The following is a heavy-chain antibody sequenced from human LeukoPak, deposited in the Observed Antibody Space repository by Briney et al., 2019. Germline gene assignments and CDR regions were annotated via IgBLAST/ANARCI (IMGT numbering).Heavy chain of an antibody. D-gene: IGHD3-22*01. CDR3: AREGGDSSGYLY. Sequence: SVKVSCKASGGTFSSYAIGWVRQAPGQGLEWMGGIIPIFGTANYAQKFQGRVTITADESTSTAYMELSSLRSEDTAVYYCAREGGDSSGYLYWGQGTLVTVSS. CDR2: IIPIFGTA. V-gene: IGHV1-69*13. CDR1: GGTFSSYA. J-gene: IGHJ4*02.